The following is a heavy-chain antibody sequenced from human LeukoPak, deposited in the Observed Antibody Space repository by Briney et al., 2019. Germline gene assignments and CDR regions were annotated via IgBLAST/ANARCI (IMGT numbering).Heavy chain of an antibody. D-gene: IGHD4-17*01. CDR1: GGSINSYY. V-gene: IGHV4-59*12. CDR2: IYYSGST. Sequence: SETLSLTCTVSGGSINSYYWNWIRQPPGKGLEWIGYIYYSGSTNYNPSLKSRVTISVDTSKNQFSLKLSSVTAADTAVYYCARIRRAYGDCWFDPWGQGTLVTVSS. CDR3: ARIRRAYGDCWFDP. J-gene: IGHJ5*02.